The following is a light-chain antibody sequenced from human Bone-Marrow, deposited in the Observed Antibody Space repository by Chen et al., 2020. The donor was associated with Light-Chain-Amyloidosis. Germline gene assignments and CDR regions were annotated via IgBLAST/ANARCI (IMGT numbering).Light chain of an antibody. V-gene: IGLV3-21*02. CDR1: NIGSTS. CDR3: QVWDRSSDRPV. CDR2: DDS. J-gene: IGLJ3*02. Sequence: SYVLTQPSSVSVAPGQTATIACGGNNIGSTSVHWYQQPPGQAPLLVVYDDSDRPSGIPERLSGSNSGITATLPISRVEAGDEADYYCQVWDRSSDRPVFGGGTKLTVL.